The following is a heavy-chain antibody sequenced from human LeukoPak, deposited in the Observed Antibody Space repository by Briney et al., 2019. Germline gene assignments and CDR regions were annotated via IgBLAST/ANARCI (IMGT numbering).Heavy chain of an antibody. CDR1: GFTFSSYA. J-gene: IGHJ4*02. CDR3: ARQVVAATTAFGY. D-gene: IGHD2-15*01. V-gene: IGHV3-23*01. CDR2: ISGSGGST. Sequence: GGSLRLSCAASGFTFSSYAMHWVRQAPGKGLEWVSAISGSGGSTYYADSVKGRFTISRDNSKNTLYLQMNSLRAEDTAVYYCARQVVAATTAFGYWGQGTLVTVSS.